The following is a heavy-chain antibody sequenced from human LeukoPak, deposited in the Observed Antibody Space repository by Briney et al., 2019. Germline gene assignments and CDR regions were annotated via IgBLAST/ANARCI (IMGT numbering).Heavy chain of an antibody. D-gene: IGHD3-10*01. V-gene: IGHV1-69*13. J-gene: IGHJ4*02. CDR3: ARDREYYYGSGGVFDY. CDR2: IIPIFGTA. CDR1: GYTFTSYA. Sequence: GASVKVSCKASGYTFTSYAISWVRQAPGQGLEWMGGIIPIFGTANYAQKFQGRVTITADESTSTAYMELSSLRSEDTAVYYCARDREYYYGSGGVFDYWGQGTLVTVSS.